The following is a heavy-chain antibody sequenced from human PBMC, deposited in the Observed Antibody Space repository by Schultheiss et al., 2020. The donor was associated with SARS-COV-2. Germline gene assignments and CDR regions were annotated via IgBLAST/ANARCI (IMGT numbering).Heavy chain of an antibody. Sequence: SVKVSCKASGGTFSRYAISWVRQAPGQGLEWMGRIIPIFGIANYAQKFQGRVTITADKSTSTAYMELSSLRLEDTAVYYCARLGGDYEGDAYYYYGMDVWSQGATVTVSS. CDR2: IIPIFGIA. J-gene: IGHJ6*02. V-gene: IGHV1-69*04. D-gene: IGHD4-17*01. CDR1: GGTFSRYA. CDR3: ARLGGDYEGDAYYYYGMDV.